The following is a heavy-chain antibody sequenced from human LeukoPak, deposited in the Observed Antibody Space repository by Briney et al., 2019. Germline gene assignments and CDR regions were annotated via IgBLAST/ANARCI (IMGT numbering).Heavy chain of an antibody. J-gene: IGHJ3*02. V-gene: IGHV1-8*01. CDR2: MNPNSGNT. Sequence: ASVKVSCKASGYTFTSYDINWVRQATGQGLEWMGWMNPNSGNTGYAQKFQGRVTMTRNTSISTAYMELSSLRSEDTAVYYCAGSLNYDILTGYTKDDAFDIWGQGTMVTVSS. D-gene: IGHD3-9*01. CDR1: GYTFTSYD. CDR3: AGSLNYDILTGYTKDDAFDI.